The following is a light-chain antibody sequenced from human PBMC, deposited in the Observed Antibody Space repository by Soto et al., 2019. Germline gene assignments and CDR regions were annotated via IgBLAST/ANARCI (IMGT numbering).Light chain of an antibody. J-gene: IGKJ1*01. CDR3: QHYGTSPST. V-gene: IGKV3-20*01. Sequence: EIVLTQSPGTLSLSSWERATLSCRASQSISGTYVAWYQQKPGQAPRLLIYSASTRATGIPDRFSGSGSGTDFTLTISRLEPEDFAVYYCQHYGTSPSTFGRGTKVDIK. CDR1: QSISGTY. CDR2: SAS.